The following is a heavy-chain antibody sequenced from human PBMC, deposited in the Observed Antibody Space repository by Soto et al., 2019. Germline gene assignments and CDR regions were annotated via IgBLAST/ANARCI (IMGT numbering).Heavy chain of an antibody. CDR3: AREYSSGWYSGVVGY. CDR2: IYYSGST. Sequence: QLQLQESGPGLVKPSETLSLTCTVSGGSISSSSYYWGWIRQPPGKGLEWIGSIYYSGSTYYNPSLKSRVTISVDTSKNQFSLKLSSVTAADTAVYYCAREYSSGWYSGVVGYWGQGTLVTVSS. V-gene: IGHV4-39*02. CDR1: GGSISSSSYY. D-gene: IGHD6-19*01. J-gene: IGHJ4*02.